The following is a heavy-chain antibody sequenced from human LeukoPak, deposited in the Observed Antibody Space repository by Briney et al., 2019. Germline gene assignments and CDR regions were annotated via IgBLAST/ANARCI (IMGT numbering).Heavy chain of an antibody. CDR1: GCTFSSYG. CDR3: AKGGFVVVVAATY. D-gene: IGHD2-15*01. V-gene: IGHV3-30*02. CDR2: IRYDGSNK. J-gene: IGHJ4*02. Sequence: GGSLRLSCAASGCTFSSYGMHWVRQAPGKGLEWVAFIRYDGSNKYYADSVKGRFTISRDNSKNTLYLQMNSLRAEDTAVYYCAKGGFVVVVAATYWGQGTLVTVSS.